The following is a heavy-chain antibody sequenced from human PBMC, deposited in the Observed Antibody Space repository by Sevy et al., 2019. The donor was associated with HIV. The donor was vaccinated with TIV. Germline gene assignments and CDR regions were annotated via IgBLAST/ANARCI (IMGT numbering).Heavy chain of an antibody. Sequence: AAVKVSCKVSGYSFTEIPMHWVRQTPGKGLERMGGLDPQDREPIYAQDFQGRVTMTEDKFTDTAYMELGGLRYEDRAFYYCATFMYDSQSSGYTAHDFWGQGTQVTVSS. V-gene: IGHV1-24*01. CDR2: LDPQDREP. J-gene: IGHJ4*02. D-gene: IGHD5-12*01. CDR3: ATFMYDSQSSGYTAHDF. CDR1: GYSFTEIP.